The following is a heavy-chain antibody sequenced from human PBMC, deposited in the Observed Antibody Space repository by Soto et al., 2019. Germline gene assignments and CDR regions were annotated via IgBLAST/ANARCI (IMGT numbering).Heavy chain of an antibody. CDR2: IYYSGST. D-gene: IGHD3-10*01. CDR1: GDSISSSRCY. V-gene: IGHV4-39*01. J-gene: IGHJ5*02. Sequence: LSLTCTVSGDSISSSRCYWGWMRQPPGKGLEWIGSIYYSGSTCSTPSLKSRVTISVDTSKNQFSLKLSSVTAADTAVYYCARRPGDIWFGDGGFDPWGQGTLLTGSS. CDR3: ARRPGDIWFGDGGFDP.